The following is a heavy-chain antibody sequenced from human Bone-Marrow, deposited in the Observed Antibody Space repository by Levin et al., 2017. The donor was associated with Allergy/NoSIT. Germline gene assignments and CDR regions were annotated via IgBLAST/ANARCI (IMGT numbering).Heavy chain of an antibody. CDR3: AREDRLPAVGDRWVHWFDP. CDR1: GYTFTSYG. CDR2: ISAYNGNT. Sequence: GESLKISCKASGYTFTSYGISWVRQAPGQGLEWMGWISAYNGNTNYAQKIQGRVTMTTDTSTSTAYMELRSLRSDDTAVYYCAREDRLPAVGDRWVHWFDPWGQGTLVTVSS. D-gene: IGHD6-13*01. J-gene: IGHJ5*02. V-gene: IGHV1-18*01.